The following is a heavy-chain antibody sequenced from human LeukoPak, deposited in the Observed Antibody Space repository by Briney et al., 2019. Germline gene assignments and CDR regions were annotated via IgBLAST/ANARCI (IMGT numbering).Heavy chain of an antibody. CDR2: ISGSGGST. CDR3: PLGGLPGWFDP. V-gene: IGHV3-23*01. D-gene: IGHD1-26*01. CDR1: GFTFSSYA. J-gene: IGHJ5*02. Sequence: GGSLRLSCAASGFTFSSYAMSWVRQAPGRGLEWVTAISGSGGSTYYADSVKGRFTISRDNSKNTLYLQMNSLRAEDTAVYYCPLGGLPGWFDPWGQGTLVTVSS.